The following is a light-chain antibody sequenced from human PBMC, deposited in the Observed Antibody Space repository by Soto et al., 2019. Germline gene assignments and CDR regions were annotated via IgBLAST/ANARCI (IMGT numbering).Light chain of an antibody. Sequence: DIPMTQSPSTLSASVGDRVTITCRASQSISSWLAWYQQKPGKAPKLLIYKASSLESGVPSRFSGSGSGTEFTLTISSLQPDDFATYYCQQYNSYSGSTFGQGTKLEIK. CDR3: QQYNSYSGST. V-gene: IGKV1-5*03. J-gene: IGKJ2*02. CDR1: QSISSW. CDR2: KAS.